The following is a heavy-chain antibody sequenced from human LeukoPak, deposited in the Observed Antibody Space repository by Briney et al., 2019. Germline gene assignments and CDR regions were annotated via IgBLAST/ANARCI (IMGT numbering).Heavy chain of an antibody. CDR2: ISSSGSTI. CDR1: GFTFSDYY. J-gene: IGHJ4*02. V-gene: IGHV3-11*04. D-gene: IGHD1-7*01. CDR3: ARDLGRSLYNWNYARAYYFDY. Sequence: PGGSLRLSCAASGFTFSDYYMSWIRQAPGKGLEWVSYISSSGSTIYYADSVKGRFTISRDNAKNSLYLQMNSLRAEDTAVYYCARDLGRSLYNWNYARAYYFDYWGQGTLVTVSS.